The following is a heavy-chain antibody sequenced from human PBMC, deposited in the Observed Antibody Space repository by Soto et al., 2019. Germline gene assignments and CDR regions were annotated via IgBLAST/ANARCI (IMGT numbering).Heavy chain of an antibody. V-gene: IGHV4-34*01. CDR3: AKNGTYYDFWSGYYFGGGMDV. J-gene: IGHJ6*02. D-gene: IGHD3-3*01. Sequence: KPSETLSLTCAVYGLSFSGYYWSWIRQPPGKGLEWIGEINNSGSTNYNPSLKSRVTISVDTSKNQFYLKLSSVTAADTAVYYCAKNGTYYDFWSGYYFGGGMDVWGQGTTVTVSS. CDR2: INNSGST. CDR1: GLSFSGYY.